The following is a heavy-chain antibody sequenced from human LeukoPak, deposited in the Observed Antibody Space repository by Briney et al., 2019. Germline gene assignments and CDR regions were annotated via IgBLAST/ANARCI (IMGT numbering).Heavy chain of an antibody. CDR2: ISAYNGNT. CDR1: GYTFTSYG. Sequence: GASVKVSCKASGYTFTSYGISWVRQAPGQGLEWMGWISAYNGNTNYAQKLQGRVTMTTDTSTSTAYMELRSLRSDDTAVYYCARDRYSYGTMKFDYWGQGTLVTVSS. CDR3: ARDRYSYGTMKFDY. V-gene: IGHV1-18*01. D-gene: IGHD5-18*01. J-gene: IGHJ4*02.